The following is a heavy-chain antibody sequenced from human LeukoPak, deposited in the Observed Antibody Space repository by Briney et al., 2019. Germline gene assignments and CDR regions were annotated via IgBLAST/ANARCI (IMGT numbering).Heavy chain of an antibody. V-gene: IGHV4-59*02. CDR1: GGSVSVQY. CDR2: INYSGST. CDR3: VSDKGWLQFDS. Sequence: SETLSLTCTVPGGSVSVQYWSLVRQPPGKGLEWIGCINYSGSTSSNPSLKGRVTMSVDTSKNQFSLKLSSVTAADTAVYYCVSDKGWLQFDSWGQGTLVSVSS. D-gene: IGHD5-24*01. J-gene: IGHJ4*02.